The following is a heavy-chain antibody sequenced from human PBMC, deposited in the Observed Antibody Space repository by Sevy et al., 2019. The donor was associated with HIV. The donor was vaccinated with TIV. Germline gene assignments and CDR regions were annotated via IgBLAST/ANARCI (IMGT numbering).Heavy chain of an antibody. CDR2: IYHSGST. Sequence: LSLTCAVSGYSISSGYYWGWIRQPPGKGLEWIGSIYHSGSTYYNPSLKSRVTISVDTSKNQFSLKLGSVTAADTAVYYCARVVVVVVPAAIGRGFWFDPWGQGTLVTVSS. CDR1: GYSISSGYY. V-gene: IGHV4-38-2*01. CDR3: ARVVVVVVPAAIGRGFWFDP. D-gene: IGHD2-2*02. J-gene: IGHJ5*02.